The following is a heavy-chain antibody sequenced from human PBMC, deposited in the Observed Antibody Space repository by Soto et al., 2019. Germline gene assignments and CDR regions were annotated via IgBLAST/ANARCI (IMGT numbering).Heavy chain of an antibody. CDR2: IVVGSGNT. V-gene: IGHV1-58*01. Sequence: QMQLVQSGPEVKKPGTSVKVSCKASGFTFSSSAVQWVRQARGQRLEWIAWIVVGSGNTNYAQKFQERVTITRDMSTSTAYMELSSLRSEDTAVYYCAVRSGYSSSWYPYYYGMDVWGQGTTVTVSS. CDR1: GFTFSSSA. D-gene: IGHD6-13*01. CDR3: AVRSGYSSSWYPYYYGMDV. J-gene: IGHJ6*02.